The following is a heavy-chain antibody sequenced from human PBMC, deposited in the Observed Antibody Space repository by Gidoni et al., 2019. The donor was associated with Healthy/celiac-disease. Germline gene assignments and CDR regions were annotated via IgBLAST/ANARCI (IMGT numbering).Heavy chain of an antibody. CDR3: ARDNYYDSSGFDY. Sequence: QVQLQESGPGLVKPSQTLSLNCTVSGGSISSVDYYWSWIRQPPGKGLEWIGYIYYSGSTYYNPSLKSLVTISVDTSKNQFSLKLSSVTAADTAVYYCARDNYYDSSGFDYWGQGTLVTVSS. CDR2: IYYSGST. J-gene: IGHJ4*02. V-gene: IGHV4-30-4*01. D-gene: IGHD3-22*01. CDR1: GGSISSVDYY.